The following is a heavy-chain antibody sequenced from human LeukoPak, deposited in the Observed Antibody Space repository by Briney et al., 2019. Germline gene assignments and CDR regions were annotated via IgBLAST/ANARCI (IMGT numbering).Heavy chain of an antibody. D-gene: IGHD4-17*01. J-gene: IGHJ6*02. CDR2: ISAYNGNT. V-gene: IGHV1-18*01. CDR3: ATGQTVTTSLYYYYGMDV. CDR1: GYTFTSYG. Sequence: GASVKVSCKASGYTFTSYGISWVRQAPGQGLEWMGWISAYNGNTNYAQKLQGRVTMTTDTSTSTAYMELRSLRSDDTAVYYCATGQTVTTSLYYYYGMDVWGQGTTVTVSS.